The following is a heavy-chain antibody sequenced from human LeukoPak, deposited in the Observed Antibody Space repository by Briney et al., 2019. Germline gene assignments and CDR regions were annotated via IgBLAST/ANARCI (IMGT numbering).Heavy chain of an antibody. CDR1: GYTFTSYG. CDR3: ATAPPMATITDYFDY. Sequence: ASVKVSCKASGYTFTSYGISWVRQAPGQGLEWMGGFDPEDGETIYAQKFQGRVTMTEDTSTDTAYMELSSLRSEDTAVYYCATAPPMATITDYFDYWGQGTLVTVSS. V-gene: IGHV1-24*01. CDR2: FDPEDGET. J-gene: IGHJ4*02. D-gene: IGHD5-24*01.